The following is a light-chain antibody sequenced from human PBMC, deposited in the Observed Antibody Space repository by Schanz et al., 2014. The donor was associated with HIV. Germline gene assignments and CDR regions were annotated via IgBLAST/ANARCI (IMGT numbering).Light chain of an antibody. V-gene: IGLV1-51*01. J-gene: IGLJ2*01. CDR3: ATCDTFLNGVV. Sequence: QSVLTQPPSMSAAPGQRVTISCAGSAFNIGQNYVSWFQQFPGTAPKLLIYVNHQRPSDIPDRFSGSKTGTSATLAITGLQTDDEADYYCATCDTFLNGVVFGGGTKLTVL. CDR2: VNH. CDR1: AFNIGQNY.